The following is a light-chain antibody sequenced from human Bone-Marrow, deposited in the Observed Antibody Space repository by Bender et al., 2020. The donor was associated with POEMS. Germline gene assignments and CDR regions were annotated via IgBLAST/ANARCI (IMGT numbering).Light chain of an antibody. CDR2: EVS. J-gene: IGLJ1*01. CDR1: SSDVGGSKF. Sequence: QSALTQPASVSGSPGQSITVSCTGSSSDVGGSKFVSWHQQHPGNAPKLMIYEVSKRPSGVSYRFSGSKSGNTASLTISALQAEDEAQYYCCSYAGRSALYVFGMGTEVTVL. CDR3: CSYAGRSALYV. V-gene: IGLV2-23*02.